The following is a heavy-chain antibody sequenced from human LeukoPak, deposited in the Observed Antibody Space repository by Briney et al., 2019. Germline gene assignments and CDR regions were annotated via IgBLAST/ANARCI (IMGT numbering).Heavy chain of an antibody. CDR1: GFTFSTYS. Sequence: GGSLRLSCAVSGFTFSTYSMNWVRQAPGKGLEWVSYISSSSSTIYYADSVKGRFTISRDNSKNSLYLQMNSLRTEDTALYYCAKNIAARRFYYYGMDVWGQGTTVTVSS. V-gene: IGHV3-48*04. J-gene: IGHJ6*02. D-gene: IGHD6-6*01. CDR3: AKNIAARRFYYYGMDV. CDR2: ISSSSSTI.